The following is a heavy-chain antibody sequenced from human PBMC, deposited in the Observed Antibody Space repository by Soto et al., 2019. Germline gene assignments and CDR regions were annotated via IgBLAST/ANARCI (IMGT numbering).Heavy chain of an antibody. Sequence: ASVKVSCKASGYTFTSYAMHWVRQAPGQRLEWMGWINAGNGNTKYSQKFQGRVTITRDTSASTAYMELSSLRSEDTAVYYCARDKSGCSSTRCYLASYYYGMDVWGQGTTVTVSS. CDR2: INAGNGNT. D-gene: IGHD2-2*01. V-gene: IGHV1-3*01. J-gene: IGHJ6*02. CDR1: GYTFTSYA. CDR3: ARDKSGCSSTRCYLASYYYGMDV.